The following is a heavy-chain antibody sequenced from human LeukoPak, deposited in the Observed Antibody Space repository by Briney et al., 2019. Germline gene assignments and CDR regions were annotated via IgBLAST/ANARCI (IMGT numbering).Heavy chain of an antibody. D-gene: IGHD3/OR15-3a*01. V-gene: IGHV3-30-3*01. CDR3: SRDPRTCDY. J-gene: IGHJ4*02. CDR1: GFTFSSYA. Sequence: GGSLRLSCAASGFTFSSYAMHWARQAPGKGLEWVAVISYDGSNKYYADSVKGRFTISRDNAKNSLYLQMNSLRDEDTAVYYCSRDPRTCDYWGQGTLVTVSS. CDR2: ISYDGSNK.